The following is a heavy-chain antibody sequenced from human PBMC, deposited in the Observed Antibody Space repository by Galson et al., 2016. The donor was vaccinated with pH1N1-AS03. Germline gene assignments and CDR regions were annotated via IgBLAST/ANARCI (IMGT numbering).Heavy chain of an antibody. CDR3: ARRDAVAGTWGAFDI. D-gene: IGHD6-19*01. J-gene: IGHJ3*02. CDR1: GGSIKTDGYY. V-gene: IGHV4-31*03. Sequence: TLSLTCTVSGGSIKTDGYYWSWIRQHPGKGLEWIGSMYYSGNTYSNPSLKSRVIISVDTSKNQFSLRLTSVTAADTAVYYCARRDAVAGTWGAFDIWGQGTMVTVSS. CDR2: MYYSGNT.